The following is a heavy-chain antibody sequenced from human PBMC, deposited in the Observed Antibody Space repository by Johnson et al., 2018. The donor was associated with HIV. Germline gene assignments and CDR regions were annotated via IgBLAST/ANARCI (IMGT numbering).Heavy chain of an antibody. CDR1: GFTFSNAR. V-gene: IGHV3-20*04. J-gene: IGHJ3*01. D-gene: IGHD6-13*01. CDR3: AKGTSSFIAAAADN. CDR2: INWNGAWT. Sequence: VQLLESGGGLVKPGGSLRVSCVASGFTFSNARMSWVRQGPGKGLEWVSGINWNGAWTGYADSVQGRFTISRDNAKNSLHLQMNTLRAEDTALYYCAKGTSSFIAAAADNWGQGTMVTVSS.